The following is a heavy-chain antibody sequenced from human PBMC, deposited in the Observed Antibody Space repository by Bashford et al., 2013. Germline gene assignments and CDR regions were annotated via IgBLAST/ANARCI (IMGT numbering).Heavy chain of an antibody. V-gene: IGHV1-2*02. J-gene: IGHJ6*02. D-gene: IGHD2-2*01. CDR2: INPNRGDT. CDR3: ARDEYQLPGYYYYYYGMDV. Sequence: WVRQAPGQGLEWMGWINPNRGDTNYAQKFQGRVTMTRDTSISTAYMELSRLRSDDTAVYYCARDEYQLPGYYYYYYGMDVWGQGTTVTVSS.